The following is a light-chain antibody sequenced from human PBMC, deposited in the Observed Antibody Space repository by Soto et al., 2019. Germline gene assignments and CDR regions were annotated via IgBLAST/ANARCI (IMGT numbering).Light chain of an antibody. CDR1: QSVSSSY. CDR3: KQYGSSLPT. Sequence: EIVLTQSPGTLSLSPGERATLSCRASQSVSSSYLAWYQQKPGQAPRLLIYGASSRATGIPDRFSGSGSGTAFTLTFTSLEPEDFAVYYCKQYGSSLPTFGGGTKVE. CDR2: GAS. J-gene: IGKJ4*01. V-gene: IGKV3-20*01.